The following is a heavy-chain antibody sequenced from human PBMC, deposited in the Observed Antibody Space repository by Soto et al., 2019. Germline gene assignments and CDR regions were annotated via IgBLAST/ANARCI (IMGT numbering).Heavy chain of an antibody. CDR3: AVTPNCGRDCSAASYWYFDI. V-gene: IGHV3-23*01. CDR1: GLTFGNYA. D-gene: IGHD2-21*02. Sequence: EVQLLESGGGLVQPGGSVRLSCAAAGLTFGNYAISWVRQAPGKGLEWVSAISGDSGRTYYADSVKGRFTISRDNSKNTLYLQMNTLRAEDTAVYYWAVTPNCGRDCSAASYWYFDIWGRGTLVTVSS. CDR2: ISGDSGRT. J-gene: IGHJ2*01.